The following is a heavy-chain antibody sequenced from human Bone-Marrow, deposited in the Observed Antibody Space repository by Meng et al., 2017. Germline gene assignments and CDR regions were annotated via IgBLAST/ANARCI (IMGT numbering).Heavy chain of an antibody. V-gene: IGHV4-59*01. CDR3: ARAPTSGQWLARKFDY. D-gene: IGHD6-19*01. Sequence: QVQLQGSGPGRVKPSETLSLTCTVSGGSISSYYWSWIRQPPGKGLEWIGYIYYSGSTNYNPSLKSRVTISVDTSKNQFSLKLSSVTAADTAVYYCARAPTSGQWLARKFDYWGQGTLVTVSS. J-gene: IGHJ4*02. CDR1: GGSISSYY. CDR2: IYYSGST.